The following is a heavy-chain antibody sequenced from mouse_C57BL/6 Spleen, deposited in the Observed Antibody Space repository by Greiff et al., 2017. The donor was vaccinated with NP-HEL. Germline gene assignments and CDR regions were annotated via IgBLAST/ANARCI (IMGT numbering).Heavy chain of an antibody. V-gene: IGHV1-50*01. CDR1: GYTFTSYW. CDR3: ASLRHDAMDY. CDR2: IDPSDSYT. J-gene: IGHJ4*01. D-gene: IGHD2-12*01. Sequence: QVQLKQPGAELVKPGASVKLSCKASGYTFTSYWMQWVKQRPGQGLEWIGEIDPSDSYTNYNQKFKGKATLTVDTSSSTAYMQLSSLTSEDSAVYYCASLRHDAMDYWGQGTSVTVSS.